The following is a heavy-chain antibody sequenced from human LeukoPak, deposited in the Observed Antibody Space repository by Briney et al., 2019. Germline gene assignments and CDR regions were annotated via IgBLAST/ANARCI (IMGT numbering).Heavy chain of an antibody. Sequence: PGGSLRLSCAASGFSFSSYAMSWVRQAPGKGLEWVSVIYSGGSTYYADSVKGRFTISRGNSKNTLYLQMNSLRAEDTAVYYCARDAPTTDSYYANWFDPWGQGTLVTVSS. D-gene: IGHD3-3*01. V-gene: IGHV3-66*01. CDR1: GFSFSSYA. CDR2: IYSGGST. CDR3: ARDAPTTDSYYANWFDP. J-gene: IGHJ5*02.